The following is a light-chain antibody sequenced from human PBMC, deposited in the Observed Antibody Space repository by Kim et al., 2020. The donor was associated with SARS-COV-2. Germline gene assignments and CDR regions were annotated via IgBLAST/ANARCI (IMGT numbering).Light chain of an antibody. Sequence: GHSITVSCTGTSSDVGGYYFVSWYQQHPGKAPKLMIYSVNNRPSGISDRFSGSKSGNTASLTISGLQAEDEAYYYCSSYTSSSTVVFGGGTQLTVL. CDR1: SSDVGGYYF. J-gene: IGLJ2*01. V-gene: IGLV2-14*03. CDR3: SSYTSSSTVV. CDR2: SVN.